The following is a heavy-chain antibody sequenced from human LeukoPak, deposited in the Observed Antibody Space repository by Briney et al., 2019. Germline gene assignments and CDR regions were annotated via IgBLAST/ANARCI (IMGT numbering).Heavy chain of an antibody. J-gene: IGHJ4*02. D-gene: IGHD2-15*01. V-gene: IGHV3-48*01. CDR1: GFTFSSYA. CDR3: ANTGWSSPDY. CDR2: ISSSSSTI. Sequence: GGSLRLSCATSGFTFSSYAMSWVRQAPGKGLEWVSYISSSSSTIYYADSVKGRFTISRDNAKNSLYLQMNSLRAEDTAVYYCANTGWSSPDYWGLGTLVTVSS.